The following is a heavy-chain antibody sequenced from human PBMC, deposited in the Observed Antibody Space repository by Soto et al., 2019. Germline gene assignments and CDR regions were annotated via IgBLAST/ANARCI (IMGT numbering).Heavy chain of an antibody. V-gene: IGHV3-23*01. Sequence: EVQLLESGGGLVQPGGSLRLSCAASGFTFSSHVMNWVRQAPGKGLEWVAAISGGGGTTFYGDSVEGRFTMSRDNSKNTLFLSMNSLRAEDTVVYYCARGPRAPPPHDYGMDVWGQGTTVTVSS. CDR2: ISGGGGTT. J-gene: IGHJ6*02. CDR3: ARGPRAPPPHDYGMDV. CDR1: GFTFSSHV.